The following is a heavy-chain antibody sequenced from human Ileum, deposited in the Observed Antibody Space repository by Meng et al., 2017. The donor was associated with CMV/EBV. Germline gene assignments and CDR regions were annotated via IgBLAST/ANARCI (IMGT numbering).Heavy chain of an antibody. V-gene: IGHV3-48*03. CDR3: AREPPDRSSSSTSPVSDY. J-gene: IGHJ4*02. D-gene: IGHD2-2*01. CDR1: GFTFSSFE. CDR2: ISRAATYT. Sequence: GGSLRFSCAASGFTFSSFEMNWVRLAPGKGLEWVSYISRAATYTLYADSVEGRFTISRDDAKNSLYLQMNSLREEDTTIYYCAREPPDRSSSSTSPVSDYWGQGTLVTVSS.